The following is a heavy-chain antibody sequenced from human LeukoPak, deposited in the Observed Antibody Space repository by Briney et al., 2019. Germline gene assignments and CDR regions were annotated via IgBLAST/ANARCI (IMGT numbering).Heavy chain of an antibody. D-gene: IGHD2-15*01. CDR2: ISAYNGNT. Sequence: GASVKVSCKASGYTFTSYGISWVRQAPGQGLEWMGWISAYNGNTNYAQKLQGRVTMTTDTSTSTAYMELRSLRSDDTAVYYCARDVVVVAAFTHSYDYWGQGTLVTVSS. CDR1: GYTFTSYG. CDR3: ARDVVVVAAFTHSYDY. J-gene: IGHJ4*02. V-gene: IGHV1-18*01.